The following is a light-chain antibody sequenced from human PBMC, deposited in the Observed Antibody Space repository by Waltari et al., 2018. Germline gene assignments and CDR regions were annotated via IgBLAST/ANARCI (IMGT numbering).Light chain of an antibody. CDR2: GAS. CDR3: QHYVRLPAT. CDR1: QSVPRA. J-gene: IGKJ1*01. Sequence: EIVLKQSPGSLSSSPGERVTLSCRASQSVPRALAWYQQKPGQPPRLLIFGASNRATGIPDRFSGSGSGTDFSLTISRLEPEDFAVYYCQHYVRLPATFGQGTKVEIK. V-gene: IGKV3-20*01.